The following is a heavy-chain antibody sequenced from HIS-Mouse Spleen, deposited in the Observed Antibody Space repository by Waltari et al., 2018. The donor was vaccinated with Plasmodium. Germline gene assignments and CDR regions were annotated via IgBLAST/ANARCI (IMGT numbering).Heavy chain of an antibody. Sequence: QVQLVQSGAEVKKPGASVKVSCKASGYTFTGYYMHWVRQAPGQGLEWMGWINPNRGGTNHAQKVQGRGTMTRDTSISTAYMELSRLRSDDTAVYYCARVLGYKAAAGTFVEYFQHWGQGTLVTVSS. CDR2: INPNRGGT. CDR3: ARVLGYKAAAGTFVEYFQH. CDR1: GYTFTGYY. V-gene: IGHV1-2*02. D-gene: IGHD6-13*01. J-gene: IGHJ1*01.